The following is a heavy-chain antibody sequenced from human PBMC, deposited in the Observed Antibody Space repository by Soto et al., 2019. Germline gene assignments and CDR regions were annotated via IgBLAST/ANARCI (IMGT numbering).Heavy chain of an antibody. Sequence: GGSLRLSCAASGFTFSSYSMNWVRQAPGKGLEWVSYISSSSSTIYYADSVKGRFTISRDNAKNSLYLQMNSLRAEDTAVYYCARGEKRYLGYYYGMDVWGQGTTVTVSS. CDR3: ARGEKRYLGYYYGMDV. J-gene: IGHJ6*02. CDR2: ISSSSSTI. D-gene: IGHD3-9*01. V-gene: IGHV3-48*01. CDR1: GFTFSSYS.